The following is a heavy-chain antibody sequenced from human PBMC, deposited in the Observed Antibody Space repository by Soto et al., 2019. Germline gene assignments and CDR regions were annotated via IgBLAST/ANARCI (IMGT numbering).Heavy chain of an antibody. CDR3: ARAKVNYDILTGYYNNYYYYMDV. CDR1: AYTFTSYG. V-gene: IGHV1-18*01. Sequence: ASAKVSCNASAYTFTSYGISYVRQAPGQRREWMGWISAYNGNTNYAQKLQGRVTMTTDTSTSTAYMELRSLRSDDTAVYYCARAKVNYDILTGYYNNYYYYMDVWGKGTRVTVS. J-gene: IGHJ6*03. CDR2: ISAYNGNT. D-gene: IGHD3-9*01.